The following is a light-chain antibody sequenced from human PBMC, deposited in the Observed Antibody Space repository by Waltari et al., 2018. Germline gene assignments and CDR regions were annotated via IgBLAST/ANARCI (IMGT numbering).Light chain of an antibody. CDR3: HSRNGRDNQVV. Sequence: SSELTQGPAVSVALGQTVKITCQGDSLRNSYASGYQLKPGQAPILVLFGKEKRPSGIPDRFSGYSSGTTSSLTITGAQAEDEADYYCHSRNGRDNQVVFGGGTRLTVL. CDR2: GKE. V-gene: IGLV3-19*01. J-gene: IGLJ3*02. CDR1: SLRNSY.